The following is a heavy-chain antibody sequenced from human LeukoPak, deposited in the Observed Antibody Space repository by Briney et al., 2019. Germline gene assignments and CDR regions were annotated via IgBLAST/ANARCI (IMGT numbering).Heavy chain of an antibody. CDR2: INHSGST. CDR3: ARGLGSSSPYNWFDP. CDR1: GGSFSGYY. Sequence: SETLSLTCAVYGGSFSGYYWSWIRQPPGKGLEWIGEINHSGSTNYNPSLKSRVTISVDTSKNQFSLKLSSVTAADTAVYYCARGLGSSSPYNWFDPWGQGTLATVSS. V-gene: IGHV4-34*01. D-gene: IGHD6-6*01. J-gene: IGHJ5*02.